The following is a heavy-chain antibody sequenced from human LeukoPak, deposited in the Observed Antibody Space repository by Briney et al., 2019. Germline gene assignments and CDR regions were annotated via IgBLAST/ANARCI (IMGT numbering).Heavy chain of an antibody. CDR3: ARDAYYGSGSSTYFDY. J-gene: IGHJ4*02. CDR1: GFTFSSYS. D-gene: IGHD3-10*01. V-gene: IGHV3-21*01. CDR2: ISSSSSYI. Sequence: GGSLRLSCAASGFTFSSYSMNWVRQAPGKGLEWVSSISSSSSYIYYADSVKGRFTISRDNAKNSLYLQMNSLRAEDTAVYYCARDAYYGSGSSTYFDYWGQGTLVTVSS.